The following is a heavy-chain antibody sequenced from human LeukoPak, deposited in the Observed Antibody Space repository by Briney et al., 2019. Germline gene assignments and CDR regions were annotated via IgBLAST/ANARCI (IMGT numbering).Heavy chain of an antibody. Sequence: TSETLSLTCAVYGGSFSDYYWSWIRQPPGKGLEWIGEINHSGSTNYNPSLKSRFTISVDTSKNQFSLKLSSVTAADTATYYCAGCSGTRVQSWGQGTLVSVSS. D-gene: IGHD2-2*01. J-gene: IGHJ5*02. CDR3: AGCSGTRVQS. V-gene: IGHV4-34*01. CDR1: GGSFSDYY. CDR2: INHSGST.